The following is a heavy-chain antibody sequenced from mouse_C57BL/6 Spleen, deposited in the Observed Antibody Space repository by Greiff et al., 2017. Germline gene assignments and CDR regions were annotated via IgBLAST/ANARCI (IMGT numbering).Heavy chain of an antibody. CDR1: GFSLTSYG. V-gene: IGHV2-5*01. D-gene: IGHD1-1*01. J-gene: IGHJ1*03. Sequence: QVQLQQSGPGLVQPSQSLSITCTVSGFSLTSYGVHWVRQSPGKGLEWLGVIWRGGSTDYNAAFMSRLSITKDNSKSQVFFKMNSLQADDTAIYYCAKIKGDYGSSYDWYFDVWGTGTTVTVSS. CDR3: AKIKGDYGSSYDWYFDV. CDR2: IWRGGST.